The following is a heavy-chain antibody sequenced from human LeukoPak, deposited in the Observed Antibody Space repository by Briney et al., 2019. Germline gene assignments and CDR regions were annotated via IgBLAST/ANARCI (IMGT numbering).Heavy chain of an antibody. Sequence: GGSLRLSCAASGFTFSSYSMNWVRQAPGKGLEWVSSISSSGSYIYYADSVKGRFTISRDNSKNTLYLQMNSLRAEDTAVYYCARDLTPYYYYYGMDVWGQGTTVTVSS. V-gene: IGHV3-21*01. D-gene: IGHD2-15*01. CDR1: GFTFSSYS. CDR3: ARDLTPYYYYYGMDV. J-gene: IGHJ6*02. CDR2: ISSSGSYI.